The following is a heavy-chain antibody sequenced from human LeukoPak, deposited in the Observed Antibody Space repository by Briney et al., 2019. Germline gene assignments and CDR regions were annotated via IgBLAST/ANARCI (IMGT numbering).Heavy chain of an antibody. V-gene: IGHV4-39*01. D-gene: IGHD3-10*01. CDR1: GGSISGSSYF. CDR3: ARLKEGIDY. Sequence: SETLSLTCAVSGGSISGSSYFWGWIRQPPGKGLEWVGSIYYSGNTYYNPSLKSRVTISVDTSKNQFSLKLSSVTAADTAVYYCARLKEGIDYWGQGTLVTVSS. J-gene: IGHJ4*02. CDR2: IYYSGNT.